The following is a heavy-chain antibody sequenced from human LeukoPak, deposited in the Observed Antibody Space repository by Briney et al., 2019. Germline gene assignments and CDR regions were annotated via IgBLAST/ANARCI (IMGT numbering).Heavy chain of an antibody. CDR3: ARGLGPGPYFDY. CDR1: GFTFGTYA. D-gene: IGHD1-14*01. V-gene: IGHV3-21*01. J-gene: IGHJ4*02. CDR2: ISGIGTYT. Sequence: NPGGSLRLSCAASGFTFGTYAMSWVRQGPGKGLEWVSAISGIGTYTYYADSVKGRFTISRDNSKNSLYLQMNSLRAEYTAVYYCARGLGPGPYFDYWGQGTLVTVSS.